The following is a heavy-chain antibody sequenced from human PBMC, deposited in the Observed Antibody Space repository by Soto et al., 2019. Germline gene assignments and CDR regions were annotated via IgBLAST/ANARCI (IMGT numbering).Heavy chain of an antibody. V-gene: IGHV3-23*01. J-gene: IGHJ6*02. CDR3: ANCAVPGTLYYYGMDV. CDR2: ISGSGGST. D-gene: IGHD2-2*01. Sequence: PGGSLRLSCAASGFTFSSYAMSWVRQAPGKGLEWVSAISGSGGSTYYADSVKGRFTISRDNSKNTLYLQMNSLRAEDTAVYYCANCAVPGTLYYYGMDVWGQGTTVTVSS. CDR1: GFTFSSYA.